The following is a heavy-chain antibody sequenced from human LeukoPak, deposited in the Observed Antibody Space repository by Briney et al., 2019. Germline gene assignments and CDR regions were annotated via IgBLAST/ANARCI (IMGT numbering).Heavy chain of an antibody. CDR2: VSNTGTVT. Sequence: GGSLRLSCAASGLTFSNYAMNWVRQAPGKGLEWVSAVSNTGTVTYYADSVKGRFTTSRDNPKNTLYLQMNSLRSEDTALYYCTRVRLGAATRYFDYWGQGTLVTVSS. CDR3: TRVRLGAATRYFDY. CDR1: GLTFSNYA. V-gene: IGHV3-23*01. D-gene: IGHD1-26*01. J-gene: IGHJ4*02.